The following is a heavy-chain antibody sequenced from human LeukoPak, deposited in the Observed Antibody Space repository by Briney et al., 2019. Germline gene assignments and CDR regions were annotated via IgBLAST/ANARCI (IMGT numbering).Heavy chain of an antibody. Sequence: GGSLRLSCVASGFPFSGSAVHWVRQAPGNWLEWVSDISGSGGSTYYADSVKGRFTISRDNSKNTLYLQMNSLRAEDTAVYYCARDHGSGSYWGPKFDYWGQGTLVTVSS. CDR1: GFPFSGSA. CDR3: ARDHGSGSYWGPKFDY. D-gene: IGHD1-26*01. J-gene: IGHJ4*02. V-gene: IGHV3-23*01. CDR2: ISGSGGST.